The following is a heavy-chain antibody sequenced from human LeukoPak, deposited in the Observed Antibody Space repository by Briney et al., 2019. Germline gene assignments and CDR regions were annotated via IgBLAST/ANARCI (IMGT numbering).Heavy chain of an antibody. Sequence: SETLSLTCTVSGGTISSYYWNWIRQPPGKGLEWIGYIHSSGSTKYNPSLKSRVTISVVTSKNQFSLKLSSVTAADTAVYYCARWYSSGWAFDYWGQGTLVTVSS. CDR3: ARWYSSGWAFDY. CDR2: IHSSGST. J-gene: IGHJ4*02. V-gene: IGHV4-59*08. D-gene: IGHD6-19*01. CDR1: GGTISSYY.